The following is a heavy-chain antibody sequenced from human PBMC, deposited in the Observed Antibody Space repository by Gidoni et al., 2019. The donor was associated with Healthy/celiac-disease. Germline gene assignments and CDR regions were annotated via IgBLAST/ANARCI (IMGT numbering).Heavy chain of an antibody. J-gene: IGHJ3*02. Sequence: EVQRVEYGGGLVKPGRSLRRSCTASGFTFGDYAMSWFRQAPGKGLEWVGFIRSKAYGGTTEYAASVKGRFTISRYDSKSIAYLQMNSLKTEDTAVYYCTTVETDAFDIWGQGTMVTVSS. CDR1: GFTFGDYA. CDR2: IRSKAYGGTT. CDR3: TTVETDAFDI. V-gene: IGHV3-49*05.